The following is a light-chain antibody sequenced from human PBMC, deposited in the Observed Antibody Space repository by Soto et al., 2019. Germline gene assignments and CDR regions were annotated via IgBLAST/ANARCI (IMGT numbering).Light chain of an antibody. V-gene: IGLV2-18*01. J-gene: IGLJ1*01. CDR2: EAS. Sequence: QSALTQPPSVSGSPEQSVTISCTGTSTDFVSYNRVSWYQQPPGTAPKLIIYEASNRPSGVPGRFSGSKSGNTASLTISGLQAADEADYYCSLYTSENTYVFGTGTKLTVL. CDR3: SLYTSENTYV. CDR1: STDFVSYNR.